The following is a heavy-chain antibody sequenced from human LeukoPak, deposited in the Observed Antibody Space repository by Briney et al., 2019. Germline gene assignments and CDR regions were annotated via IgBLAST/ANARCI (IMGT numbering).Heavy chain of an antibody. Sequence: ASVKVSCKASRYTFTGYYMHWVRQAAGQGLEWMGWINPNSGGTNYAQKFQGRVTMTRDTSISTAYMELSRLRSDDTAVYYCARGSTLWFGELLPYFDYWGQGTLVTVSS. CDR2: INPNSGGT. J-gene: IGHJ4*02. D-gene: IGHD3-10*01. V-gene: IGHV1-2*02. CDR1: RYTFTGYY. CDR3: ARGSTLWFGELLPYFDY.